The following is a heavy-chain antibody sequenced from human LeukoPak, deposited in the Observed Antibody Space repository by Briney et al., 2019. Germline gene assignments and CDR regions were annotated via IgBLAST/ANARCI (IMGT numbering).Heavy chain of an antibody. CDR2: IXXSXST. Sequence: SETLSLTCTVXGGXIXXXYXXXXXXPPGXGLXXXXXIXXSXSTXXNPSLXSRVTISVATSKNQFSLKLSSVTAADTAVYYCARGXSYSSGYYYGMDVWGQGTTVTVSS. CDR1: GGXIXXXY. CDR3: ARGXSYSSGYYYGMDV. D-gene: IGHD3-22*01. J-gene: IGHJ6*02. V-gene: IGHV4-59*01.